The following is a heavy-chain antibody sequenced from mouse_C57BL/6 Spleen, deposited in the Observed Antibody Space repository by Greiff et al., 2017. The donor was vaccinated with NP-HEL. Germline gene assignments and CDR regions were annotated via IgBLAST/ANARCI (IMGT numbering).Heavy chain of an antibody. Sequence: QVQLQQPGAELVKPGASVKLSCKASGYTFTSSWMHWVKQRPGQGLEWIGMIHPNSGSTNYNEKFKSKATLTVDKSSSTAYMQLSSLTSEDSAVYYCARGAVYYDYDAWFAYWGQGTLVTVSA. V-gene: IGHV1-64*01. J-gene: IGHJ3*01. D-gene: IGHD2-4*01. CDR2: IHPNSGST. CDR1: GYTFTSSW. CDR3: ARGAVYYDYDAWFAY.